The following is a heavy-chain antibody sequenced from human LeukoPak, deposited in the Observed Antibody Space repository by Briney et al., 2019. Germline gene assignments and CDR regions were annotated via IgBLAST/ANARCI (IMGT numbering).Heavy chain of an antibody. D-gene: IGHD3-22*01. CDR1: GYTFTSYG. CDR3: AGNYYYYDSSGYPFDY. V-gene: IGHV1-2*02. Sequence: ASVKVSCKASGYTFTSYGISWVRQAPGQGLEWVGWINPNSGGTNYAQKFQGRVTMTRDTSISTAYMELSRLRSDDTAVYYCAGNYYYYDSSGYPFDYWGQGTLVTVSS. CDR2: INPNSGGT. J-gene: IGHJ4*02.